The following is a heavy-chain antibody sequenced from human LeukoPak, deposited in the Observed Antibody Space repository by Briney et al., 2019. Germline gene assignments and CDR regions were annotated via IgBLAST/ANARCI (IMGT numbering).Heavy chain of an antibody. V-gene: IGHV4-34*01. Sequence: SETLSLTCAVYGVSFSGYYWSWIRQPPGKGLEWIGEINHSGSTNYNPSLKSRVTISVDTSKNQFSLKLSSVTAADTAVYYCARGADPGSNDYGDYPLDYWGQGTLVTVSS. J-gene: IGHJ4*02. CDR1: GVSFSGYY. CDR3: ARGADPGSNDYGDYPLDY. D-gene: IGHD4-17*01. CDR2: INHSGST.